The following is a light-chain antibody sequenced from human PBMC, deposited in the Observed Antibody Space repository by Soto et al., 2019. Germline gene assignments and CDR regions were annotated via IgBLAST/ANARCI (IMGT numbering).Light chain of an antibody. CDR3: QQFGGSSRT. CDR2: GAS. Sequence: EIVLTQSPGTLSLSPGERATLSCRASQGVSSTYLAWYQQKPGQAPRLLIYGASFRATGIPDRFSGSGSGARFNFHISRLEPEDFAVYYCQQFGGSSRTFGQGTKVEIK. J-gene: IGKJ1*01. CDR1: QGVSSTY. V-gene: IGKV3-20*01.